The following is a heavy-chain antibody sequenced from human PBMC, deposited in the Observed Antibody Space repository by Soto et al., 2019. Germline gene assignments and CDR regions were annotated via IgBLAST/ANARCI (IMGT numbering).Heavy chain of an antibody. J-gene: IGHJ5*02. D-gene: IGHD2-15*01. Sequence: SETLSLTCTVSGGSISSGGYYWSWIRQHPGKGLEWIGYIYYSGSTYYNPSLKSRVTISVDTSKNQFSLKLSSVTAADTAVYYCARDLALGYCSGGSCPPGNWFDHWGQGTLVTVSS. CDR3: ARDLALGYCSGGSCPPGNWFDH. CDR2: IYYSGST. CDR1: GGSISSGGYY. V-gene: IGHV4-31*03.